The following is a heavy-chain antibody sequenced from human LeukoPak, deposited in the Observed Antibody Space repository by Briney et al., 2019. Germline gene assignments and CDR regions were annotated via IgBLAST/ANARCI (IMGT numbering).Heavy chain of an antibody. J-gene: IGHJ4*02. Sequence: GASVKVSCKASGYTFIDYYIHWVRQAPGQGLEWMAWMNPNSGGTSYAQKFQGRVTMTRHTSISTAYMELSRLRFDDTAVYYCAINKAGKSLDYWGQGTLVTVSS. CDR1: GYTFIDYY. CDR2: MNPNSGGT. V-gene: IGHV1-2*02. CDR3: AINKAGKSLDY. D-gene: IGHD6-25*01.